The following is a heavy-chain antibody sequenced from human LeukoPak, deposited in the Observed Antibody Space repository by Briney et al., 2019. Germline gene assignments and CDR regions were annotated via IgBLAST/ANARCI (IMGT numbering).Heavy chain of an antibody. D-gene: IGHD2-2*01. CDR1: GGSISSSSYY. V-gene: IGHV4-39*01. Sequence: PSETLSLTCTVSGGSISSSSYYWGWIRQPPGKGLEWIGNIYYSGSTYYNPSLKSRVTISVDTSKNQFSLKLSSVTAADTAVYYCGYCSSTSCYGFDYWAREPWSPSPQ. J-gene: IGHJ4*02. CDR2: IYYSGST. CDR3: GYCSSTSCYGFDY.